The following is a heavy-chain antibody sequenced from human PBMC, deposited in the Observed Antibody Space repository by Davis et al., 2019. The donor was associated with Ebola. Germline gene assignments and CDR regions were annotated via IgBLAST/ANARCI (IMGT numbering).Heavy chain of an antibody. J-gene: IGHJ6*02. Sequence: ESLMISCAASGFTFSSYAMSWVRQAPGKGLEWVSAISGSGGSTYYADSVKGRFTISRDNSKNTLYLQMNSLRAEDTAVYYCVAEIYYYYGMDVWGQGTTVTVSS. CDR1: GFTFSSYA. D-gene: IGHD1-14*01. CDR2: ISGSGGST. V-gene: IGHV3-23*01. CDR3: VAEIYYYYGMDV.